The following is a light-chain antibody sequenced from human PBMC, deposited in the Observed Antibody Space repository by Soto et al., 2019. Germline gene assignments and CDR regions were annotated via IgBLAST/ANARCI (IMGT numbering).Light chain of an antibody. CDR2: LEGSGTY. V-gene: IGLV4-60*03. CDR3: ETWDRDSRV. CDR1: SGHSTYI. Sequence: QSVLTQSSSASASLGSSVTLTCTLSSGHSTYIIAWHQQQPGKAPRYLMKLEGSGTYNKGSGIPDRFSGSSSGADRYLTISNLQSEDEADYYCETWDRDSRVFGGGTKLTVL. J-gene: IGLJ3*02.